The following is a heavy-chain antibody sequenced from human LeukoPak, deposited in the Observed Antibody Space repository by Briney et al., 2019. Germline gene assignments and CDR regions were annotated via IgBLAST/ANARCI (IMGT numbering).Heavy chain of an antibody. Sequence: SGPTLVNPTQTLTLTCTFSGFSLTSNEMGVGWIRQPPGKALDWLALIYGDDARRYSPSLKNRLTITKDTSKKQVVLTMTNMDPVDTATYYCAHKSRGYYYNWFAPWGQGTLVTVSP. CDR1: GFSLTSNEMG. CDR2: IYGDDAR. CDR3: AHKSRGYYYNWFAP. J-gene: IGHJ5*02. V-gene: IGHV2-5*02. D-gene: IGHD3-22*01.